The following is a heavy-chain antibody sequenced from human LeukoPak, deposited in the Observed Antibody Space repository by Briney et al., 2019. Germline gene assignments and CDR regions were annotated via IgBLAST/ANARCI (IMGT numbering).Heavy chain of an antibody. CDR1: GFTFSSYW. CDR2: ISSSSSYI. V-gene: IGHV3-21*01. D-gene: IGHD3-22*01. J-gene: IGHJ4*02. Sequence: PGGSLRLSCAASGFTFSSYWMYWVRQAPGKGLEWVSSISSSSSYIYYADSVKGRFTISRDNAKNSLYLQMNSLRAEDTAVYYCARDRYSDSSGYYSYWGQGTLVTVSS. CDR3: ARDRYSDSSGYYSY.